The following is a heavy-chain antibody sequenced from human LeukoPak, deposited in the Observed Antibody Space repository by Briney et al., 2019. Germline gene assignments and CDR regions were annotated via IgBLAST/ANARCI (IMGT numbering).Heavy chain of an antibody. J-gene: IGHJ5*02. CDR1: GFTFSSYA. Sequence: PGGSLRLSCAASGFTFSSYAMSWVRQAPGKGLEWVASINDSGYYTYYADSVKGRFTISRDNSKNTLYLQVSRLRAEDTALYYCAKYRGYNYGPVNWFDPWGQGTLVTVSS. CDR3: AKYRGYNYGPVNWFDP. V-gene: IGHV3-23*01. D-gene: IGHD5-18*01. CDR2: INDSGYYT.